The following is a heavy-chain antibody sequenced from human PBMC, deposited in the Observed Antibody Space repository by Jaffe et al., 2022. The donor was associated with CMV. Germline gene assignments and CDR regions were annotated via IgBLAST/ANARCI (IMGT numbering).Heavy chain of an antibody. CDR2: IYYSGST. J-gene: IGHJ5*02. CDR1: GGSISSSSYY. D-gene: IGHD1-26*01. CDR3: ARTRVGATRAPNWFDP. V-gene: IGHV4-39*01. Sequence: QLQLQESGPGLVKPSETLSLTCTVSGGSISSSSYYWGWIRQPPGKGLEWIGSIYYSGSTYYNPSLKSRVTISVDTSKNQFSLKLSSVTAADTAVYYCARTRVGATRAPNWFDPWGQGTLVTVSS.